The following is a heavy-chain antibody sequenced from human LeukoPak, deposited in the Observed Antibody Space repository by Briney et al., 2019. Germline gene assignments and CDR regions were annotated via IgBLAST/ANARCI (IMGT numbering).Heavy chain of an antibody. CDR1: GFTFSSYA. Sequence: GGSLRLSCAASGFTFSSYAMHWVRQAPGKGLEWVAVISYDGSNKYYADSVKGRFTISRDNSKNTLYLQMNSLRAEDTAVYYCARAETREMATEVTFDIWGQGTMVTVSS. J-gene: IGHJ3*02. D-gene: IGHD5-24*01. CDR2: ISYDGSNK. CDR3: ARAETREMATEVTFDI. V-gene: IGHV3-30-3*01.